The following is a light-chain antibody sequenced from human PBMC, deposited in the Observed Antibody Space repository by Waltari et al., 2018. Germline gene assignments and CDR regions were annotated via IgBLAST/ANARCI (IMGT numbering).Light chain of an antibody. J-gene: IGLJ2*01. CDR1: SLRSSY. Sequence: SSELTQDPAVSVALGQTVRITCPGDSLRSSYASWYQQKPGQAPVLVIYGKNNRPSGIPDRFSGSSSGNTASLTITGAQAEDEADYYCNSRDSSGNHVVFGGGTKLTVL. CDR3: NSRDSSGNHVV. V-gene: IGLV3-19*01. CDR2: GKN.